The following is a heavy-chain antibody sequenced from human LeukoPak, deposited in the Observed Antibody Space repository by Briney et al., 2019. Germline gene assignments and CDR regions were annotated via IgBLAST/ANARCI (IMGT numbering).Heavy chain of an antibody. J-gene: IGHJ6*02. D-gene: IGHD6-13*01. CDR1: GYTFTNYW. CDR2: IFPRDSDT. CDR3: ARHKGDSSSWYPDFYYYGLDV. Sequence: AGESLKISCKGSGYTFTNYWIGWVRLMPGKGLEWMGIIFPRDSDTRYSPSFQGQVAISADKSISTAYLQWSSLKASDTAMYYCARHKGDSSSWYPDFYYYGLDVWGQGTTVTVS. V-gene: IGHV5-51*01.